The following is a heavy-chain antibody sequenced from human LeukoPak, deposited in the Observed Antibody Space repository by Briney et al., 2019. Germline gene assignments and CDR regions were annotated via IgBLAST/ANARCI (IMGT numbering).Heavy chain of an antibody. J-gene: IGHJ3*02. CDR3: AKDDCSGGSCYSSGNDAFDI. Sequence: PGGSLRLSCAASGFTFNNYAMSWVRQAPGKGLEWVSLISGSGDTAYYADSVKGRFTISRDNSKNTLHLQMSSLRAEDTAIYYCAKDDCSGGSCYSSGNDAFDIWGQGTMVTVSS. CDR1: GFTFNNYA. V-gene: IGHV3-23*01. D-gene: IGHD2-15*01. CDR2: ISGSGDTA.